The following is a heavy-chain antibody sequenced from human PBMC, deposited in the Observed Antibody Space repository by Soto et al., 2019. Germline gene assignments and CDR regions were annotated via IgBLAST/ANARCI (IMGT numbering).Heavy chain of an antibody. J-gene: IGHJ4*02. Sequence: ESLSLTGPVSGGSISSYYWSWIRQPPGKGLEWIGYIYYSGSTNYNPSLKSRVTISVDTSKNQFSLKLSSVTAADTAVYYCAREYCSGGSCYDYFDYWGQGTLVTVYS. CDR2: IYYSGST. CDR3: AREYCSGGSCYDYFDY. D-gene: IGHD2-15*01. CDR1: GGSISSYY. V-gene: IGHV4-59*01.